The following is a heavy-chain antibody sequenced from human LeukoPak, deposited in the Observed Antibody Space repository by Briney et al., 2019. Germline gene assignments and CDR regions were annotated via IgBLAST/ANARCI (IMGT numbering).Heavy chain of an antibody. CDR1: RFTFSSYW. D-gene: IGHD3-22*01. CDR3: ARAMTYDSIGYYFDY. V-gene: IGHV3-74*01. J-gene: IGHJ4*02. CDR2: INSDESSI. Sequence: GGSLRLSCAASRFTFSSYWMHWVRQAPGKGLVWVSRINSDESSISYADSVKGRFTISRDNAKNTLYLQMNSLRAEDTAVYYCARAMTYDSIGYYFDYWGQGTLVTVSS.